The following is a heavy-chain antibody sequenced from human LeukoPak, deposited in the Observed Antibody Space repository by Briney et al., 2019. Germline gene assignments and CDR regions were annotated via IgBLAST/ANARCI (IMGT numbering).Heavy chain of an antibody. CDR3: AKPLYSGSYHIYYYYYMDV. Sequence: PGGSLRLSCAASGFTFSTYAMSWVRQAPGKGLEWVSTISGSGDTTYYADSVKGRFTISRDNSKNTLYLQMNSLRAEDTAVYYCAKPLYSGSYHIYYYYYMDVWGKGTTVTVSS. CDR2: ISGSGDTT. D-gene: IGHD1-26*01. J-gene: IGHJ6*03. CDR1: GFTFSTYA. V-gene: IGHV3-23*01.